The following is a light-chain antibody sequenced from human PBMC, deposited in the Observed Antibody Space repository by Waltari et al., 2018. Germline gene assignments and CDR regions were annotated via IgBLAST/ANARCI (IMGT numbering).Light chain of an antibody. J-gene: IGKJ4*01. CDR1: QGISKF. CDR2: GAY. Sequence: DIQMTQSPSSLAASVGDRVAITCRASQGISKFLAWVRQKPGKAPESLIYGAYSLQSGVPSRFSGSGSGTDFTLTISSLQPEDFASYYCQQYKTFPLTFGGGTKVEIK. CDR3: QQYKTFPLT. V-gene: IGKV1-16*01.